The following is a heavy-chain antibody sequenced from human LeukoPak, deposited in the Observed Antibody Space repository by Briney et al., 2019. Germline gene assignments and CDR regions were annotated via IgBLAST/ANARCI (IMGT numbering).Heavy chain of an antibody. J-gene: IGHJ6*04. CDR3: AREGKWFGTYYYCMDV. V-gene: IGHV4-4*07. CDR2: SYSSGST. Sequence: SETLTLTCNVSSGCIKDYYWSWVRQPAGKGLEWLGRSYSSGSTTYNPSLKSRITMSVDTSKNQFSLKMTSVSAADTAVYYCAREGKWFGTYYYCMDVWGKGTTVTVSS. D-gene: IGHD3-10*01. CDR1: SGCIKDYY.